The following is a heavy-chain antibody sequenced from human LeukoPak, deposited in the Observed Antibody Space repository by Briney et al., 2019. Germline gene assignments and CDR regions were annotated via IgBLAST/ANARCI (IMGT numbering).Heavy chain of an antibody. Sequence: SETLSLTSTVSGGSISSYYWSWIRQPPGKGLEWIGYIYYTGSTNYNPSLKSRVTISVDTSKNQFSLKLSSVTAADTAVYYCARLADYYDSSGYYRLDYWGQGTLVTVSS. D-gene: IGHD3-22*01. J-gene: IGHJ4*02. V-gene: IGHV4-59*01. CDR1: GGSISSYY. CDR3: ARLADYYDSSGYYRLDY. CDR2: IYYTGST.